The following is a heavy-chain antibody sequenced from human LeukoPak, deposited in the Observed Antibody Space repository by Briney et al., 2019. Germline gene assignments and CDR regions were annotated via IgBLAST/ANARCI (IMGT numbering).Heavy chain of an antibody. CDR2: IYSGGST. CDR3: ARAIGSWNGLDS. CDR1: GFIVNSDY. J-gene: IGHJ4*02. D-gene: IGHD1-1*01. Sequence: GGSLGLSCAASGFIVNSDYMTWVRQAPGKGLEWVSIIYSGGSTHYADSVKGRFTISRDSSKNSVYLQMNSLRAEDTAVYYCARAIGSWNGLDSWGQGTLVTVSS. V-gene: IGHV3-66*01.